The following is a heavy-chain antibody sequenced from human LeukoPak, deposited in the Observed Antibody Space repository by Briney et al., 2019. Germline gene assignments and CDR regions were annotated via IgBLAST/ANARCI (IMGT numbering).Heavy chain of an antibody. CDR3: ARDSGTTGEVKFDP. CDR1: GGSISSYY. V-gene: IGHV4-4*07. J-gene: IGHJ5*02. Sequence: SETLSLTCTVSGGSISSYYWSWIRQPAGTALEWIGRIYTSVTITYNPSLKSRVTMSVDTSKNQFSLKLSSVTAADTAVYYCARDSGTTGEVKFDPWGQGTLDPVSS. D-gene: IGHD3-10*01. CDR2: IYTSVTI.